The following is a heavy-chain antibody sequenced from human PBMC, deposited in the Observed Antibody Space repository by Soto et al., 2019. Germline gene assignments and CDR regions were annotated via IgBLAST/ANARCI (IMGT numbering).Heavy chain of an antibody. CDR1: GYTFTSYG. Sequence: QVQLVQSGAEVKKPGASVKVSCKASGYTFTSYGISWVRQAPGQGLEWTGWISAYNGNTNYAQNFQGRITMTTDSTTSTAYMELRSLRSDDTAVYYCVRVRDYYYDGMDVWGQGTTVTVSS. V-gene: IGHV1-18*01. CDR3: VRVRDYYYDGMDV. J-gene: IGHJ6*02. CDR2: ISAYNGNT.